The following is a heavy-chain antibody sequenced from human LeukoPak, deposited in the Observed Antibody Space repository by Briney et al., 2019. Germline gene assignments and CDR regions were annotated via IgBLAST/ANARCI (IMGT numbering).Heavy chain of an antibody. V-gene: IGHV4-59*01. J-gene: IGHJ4*02. CDR3: ARASDGEFIIDY. CDR1: GRSISCYY. D-gene: IGHD3-3*01. CDR2: IYYCGST. Sequence: SETLSLTCTVSGRSISCYYWSWIRQPPGKGLEWIGYIYYCGSTNHNPSLKSRVTISVDTSKNQFSLKLTSVTAANTAVYYCARASDGEFIIDYWGQATLVTVSS.